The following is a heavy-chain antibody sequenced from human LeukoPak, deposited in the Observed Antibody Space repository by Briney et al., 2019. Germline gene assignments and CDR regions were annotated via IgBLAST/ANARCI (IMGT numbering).Heavy chain of an antibody. Sequence: SETLSLTCAVYGGSFSGYYWSWIRQPPGKGLEWIGEINHSGSTNYNPSLKSRVTLSVDTPKNQFSLKLSSVTAADTAVYYCARGILGGSSGYYFDYWGQGTLVTVSS. V-gene: IGHV4-34*01. CDR1: GGSFSGYY. CDR2: INHSGST. D-gene: IGHD3-22*01. J-gene: IGHJ4*02. CDR3: ARGILGGSSGYYFDY.